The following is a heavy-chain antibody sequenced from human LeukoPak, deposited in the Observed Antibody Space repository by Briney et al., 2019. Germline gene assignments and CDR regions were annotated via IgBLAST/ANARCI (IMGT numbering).Heavy chain of an antibody. D-gene: IGHD3-10*01. CDR2: IYSGGST. V-gene: IGHV3-66*01. J-gene: IGHJ4*02. CDR3: ARVQHYYGSGSYYNGFDY. Sequence: QTGGSLRLSCAASGFTVSSNYMSWVRQAPGKGLEWVSVIYSGGSTYYADSVKGRFTISRDNSKNTLYLQMNSLRAEDTAVYYCARVQHYYGSGSYYNGFDYWGQGTLVTVSS. CDR1: GFTVSSNY.